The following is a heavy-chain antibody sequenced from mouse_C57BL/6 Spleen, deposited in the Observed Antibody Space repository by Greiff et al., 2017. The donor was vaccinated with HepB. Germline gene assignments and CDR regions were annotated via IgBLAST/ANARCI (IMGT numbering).Heavy chain of an antibody. D-gene: IGHD2-4*01. Sequence: QVQLQQSGPELVKPGASVKISCKASGYAFSSSWMNWVKQRPGKGLEWIGRIYPGDGDTNYNGKFKGKATLTADKSSSTAYMQLSSLTSEDSAVYYCARRRRDDYAYAMDYWGQGTSVTVSS. CDR2: IYPGDGDT. CDR1: GYAFSSSW. V-gene: IGHV1-82*01. CDR3: ARRRRDDYAYAMDY. J-gene: IGHJ4*01.